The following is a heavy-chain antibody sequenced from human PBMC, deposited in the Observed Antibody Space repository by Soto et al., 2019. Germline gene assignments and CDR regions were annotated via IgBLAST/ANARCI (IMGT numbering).Heavy chain of an antibody. Sequence: SGPTLVNPTQTLTLTCTFSGFSLTSNDVGVGWIRQPPGKALEWLALIYWDDDKRYSPSLKSRLTITKDTSKNQVVLRMTNLDPVDTPTCYCAHSRSSRSSFNYWRQGTLVIVSS. J-gene: IGHJ4*02. CDR2: IYWDDDK. D-gene: IGHD6-6*01. CDR3: AHSRSSRSSFNY. CDR1: GFSLTSNDVG. V-gene: IGHV2-5*02.